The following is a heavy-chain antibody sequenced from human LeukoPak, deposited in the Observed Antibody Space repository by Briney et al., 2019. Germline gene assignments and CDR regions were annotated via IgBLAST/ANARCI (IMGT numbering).Heavy chain of an antibody. Sequence: PGGSLRLSCTVSEFTSDNYGVSWVRQAPGKGLEWVAGINWNAGSTSYVDSVKGRFTISRDNAKNSVFLQMNSLRAEDTALYYCARGPGEGLFDYWGQGTLVTVSS. CDR3: ARGPGEGLFDY. D-gene: IGHD3-16*01. CDR2: INWNAGST. CDR1: EFTSDNYG. V-gene: IGHV3-20*04. J-gene: IGHJ4*02.